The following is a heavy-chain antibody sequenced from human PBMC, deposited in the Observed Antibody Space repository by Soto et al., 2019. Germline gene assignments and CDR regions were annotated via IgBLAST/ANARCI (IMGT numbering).Heavy chain of an antibody. Sequence: SETLSLTCSLYSGSLSGYYWSWIRQPPGKGLEWIGEISPSGTTNYSPSLKSRVSISVDTSKNQFSLNMTSLTAADTAVYYCARAPKVSGSAQTRPDFWGQGSLVTVS. J-gene: IGHJ4*02. D-gene: IGHD6-6*01. CDR3: ARAPKVSGSAQTRPDF. V-gene: IGHV4-34*01. CDR1: SGSLSGYY. CDR2: ISPSGTT.